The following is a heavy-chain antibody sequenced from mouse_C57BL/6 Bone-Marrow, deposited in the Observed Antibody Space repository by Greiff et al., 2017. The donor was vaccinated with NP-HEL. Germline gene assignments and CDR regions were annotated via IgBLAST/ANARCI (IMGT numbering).Heavy chain of an antibody. J-gene: IGHJ3*01. Sequence: QVQLQQSGPELVKPGASVKISCKASGYTFTDYYINWVKQRPGQGLEWIGWIFPGSGSTYYNEKFKGKATLTVDTSSSTAYMLLSSLTSEDSAVYFCARRIYYDYDWFAYWGQGTLVTVSA. V-gene: IGHV1-75*01. CDR3: ARRIYYDYDWFAY. CDR2: IFPGSGST. D-gene: IGHD2-4*01. CDR1: GYTFTDYY.